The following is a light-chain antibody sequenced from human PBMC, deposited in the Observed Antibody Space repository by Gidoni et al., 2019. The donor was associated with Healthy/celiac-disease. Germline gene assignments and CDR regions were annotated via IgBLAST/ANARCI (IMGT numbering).Light chain of an antibody. Sequence: EIVLTQSPGTLSLSPGERATLSCRASQSVSSSYLAWYQQKLGQAPRLLIYGASSRATGIPDRFSGSGSGTDFTLTISRLEPEDFAVCYCQQYGSSPTFGQGTKVEIK. CDR2: GAS. V-gene: IGKV3-20*01. CDR1: QSVSSSY. J-gene: IGKJ1*01. CDR3: QQYGSSPT.